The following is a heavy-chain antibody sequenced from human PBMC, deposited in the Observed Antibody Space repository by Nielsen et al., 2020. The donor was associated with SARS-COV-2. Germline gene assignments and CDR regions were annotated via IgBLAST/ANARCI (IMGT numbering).Heavy chain of an antibody. V-gene: IGHV4-31*03. Sequence: LRLSCTVSGGSISSSSYYWSWIRQHPGKGLEWIGYIYYSGSTYYNPSLKSRVTISVDTSKNQFSLKLSSVTAADTAVYYCARVSGGQLVFDYWGQGTLVTVSS. J-gene: IGHJ4*02. CDR1: GGSISSSSYY. CDR3: ARVSGGQLVFDY. CDR2: IYYSGST. D-gene: IGHD6-6*01.